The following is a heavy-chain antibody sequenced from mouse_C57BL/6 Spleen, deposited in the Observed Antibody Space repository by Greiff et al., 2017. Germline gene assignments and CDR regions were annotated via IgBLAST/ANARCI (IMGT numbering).Heavy chain of an antibody. J-gene: IGHJ1*03. CDR3: ARQAPWYFDV. Sequence: VKLMESGGDLVKPGGSLKLSCAASGFTFSSYGMSWVRQTPDKRLEWVATISSGGSYTYYPDSVKGRFTISRDNAKNTLYLQMSSLKSEDTAMYYCARQAPWYFDVWGTGTTVTVSS. CDR1: GFTFSSYG. CDR2: ISSGGSYT. V-gene: IGHV5-6*02.